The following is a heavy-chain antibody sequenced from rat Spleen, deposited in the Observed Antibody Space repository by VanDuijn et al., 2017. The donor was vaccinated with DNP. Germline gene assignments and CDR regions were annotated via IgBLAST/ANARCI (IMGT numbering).Heavy chain of an antibody. J-gene: IGHJ2*01. Sequence: EVQLVESGGGLVQPGRSLKLSCVASGFTFSEYWMSWIRQAPGKGLEWVASISTDGGDTHYRDSVKGRFSVSRDNARNTLYLQMDSLRSEDTATYYCARPDYWGQGVMVTVSS. CDR3: ARPDY. CDR1: GFTFSEYW. CDR2: ISTDGGDT. V-gene: IGHV5-58*01.